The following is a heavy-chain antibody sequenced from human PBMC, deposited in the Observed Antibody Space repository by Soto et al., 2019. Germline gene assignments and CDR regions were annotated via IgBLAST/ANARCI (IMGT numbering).Heavy chain of an antibody. Sequence: SETLSLTCTVSGGSISSGGYYWSWIRQHPGKGLEWIGYTYYSGSTYYNPSLKSRVTISVDTSKNQFSLKLSSVTAADTAVYYCARGKSGYDTYFDYWGQGTLVTVSS. CDR3: ARGKSGYDTYFDY. CDR1: GGSISSGGYY. J-gene: IGHJ4*02. V-gene: IGHV4-31*03. CDR2: TYYSGST. D-gene: IGHD5-12*01.